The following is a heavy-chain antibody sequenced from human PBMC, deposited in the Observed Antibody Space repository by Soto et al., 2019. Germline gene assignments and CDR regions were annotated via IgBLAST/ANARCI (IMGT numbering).Heavy chain of an antibody. V-gene: IGHV4-30-2*01. CDR2: IHRSGSM. Sequence: QLQLQESASGLVKPSQTLSLTCTVSGASLSSGGYSCSWIRQPPGRGLEWIGYIHRSGSMYYNPSLKSRVTISTDKSKNQFSLKLSSVSAADTAFYYCASTTRRGRSPEVFDFWGKGTLVTVSS. CDR1: GASLSSGGYS. D-gene: IGHD1-26*01. J-gene: IGHJ4*02. CDR3: ASTTRRGRSPEVFDF.